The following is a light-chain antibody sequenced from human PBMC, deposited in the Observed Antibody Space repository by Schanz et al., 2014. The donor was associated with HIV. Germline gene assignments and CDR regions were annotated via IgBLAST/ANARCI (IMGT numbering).Light chain of an antibody. CDR3: QQYDNWPPIT. V-gene: IGKV3-15*01. Sequence: EIVLTQSPGTLSLSLGERATLSCRASQTVSSSSLAWYQQEPGQAPMLLIFGASTRATGIPASFSGSGSGADFTLTISSLQSEDFAVYYCQQYDNWPPITFGQGTRLEIK. CDR1: QTVSSS. CDR2: GAS. J-gene: IGKJ5*01.